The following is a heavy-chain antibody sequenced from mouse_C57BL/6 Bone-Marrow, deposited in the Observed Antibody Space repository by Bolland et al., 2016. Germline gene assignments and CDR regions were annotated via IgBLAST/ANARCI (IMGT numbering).Heavy chain of an antibody. CDR2: YI. V-gene: IGHV5-9-1*02. J-gene: IGHJ3*01. Sequence: YIYYADTVKGRFTISRDNARNTLYLQMSSLKSEDTAMYYCTREGYYYGSSYWFAYWDQGTLV. D-gene: IGHD1-1*01. CDR3: TREGYYYGSSYWFAY.